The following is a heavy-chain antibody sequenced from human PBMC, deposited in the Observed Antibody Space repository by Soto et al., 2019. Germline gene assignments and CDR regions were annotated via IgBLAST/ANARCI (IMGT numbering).Heavy chain of an antibody. Sequence: PPPGMAKQRLTPEFSSPGLPHRTKGKGVIWVRQPPGKALEWLALIYWNDERRYSPSLMSRLTITKDTSKNHVVLTMTNMDPMDTATYYCAHQIREATLDYWGQGTLVT. J-gene: IGHJ4*02. CDR2: IYWNDER. V-gene: IGHV2-5*01. CDR1: GLPHRTKGKG. D-gene: IGHD5-12*01. CDR3: AHQIREATLDY.